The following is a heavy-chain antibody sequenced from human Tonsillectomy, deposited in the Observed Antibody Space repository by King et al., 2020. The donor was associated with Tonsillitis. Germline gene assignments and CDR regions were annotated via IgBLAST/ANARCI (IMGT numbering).Heavy chain of an antibody. Sequence: QLQESGPGLVKPSETLSLTCTVSGGSISSISYYWGWIRQPPGKGLEWIGSIYYSVSTYFNPSLKSLVPISVDTSKNQFSLTLSSVTAADTAVYYCARPARGYYDFWSGSGAFDIWGQGTMVTVSS. CDR2: IYYSVST. CDR1: GGSISSISYY. CDR3: ARPARGYYDFWSGSGAFDI. V-gene: IGHV4-39*01. J-gene: IGHJ3*02. D-gene: IGHD3-3*01.